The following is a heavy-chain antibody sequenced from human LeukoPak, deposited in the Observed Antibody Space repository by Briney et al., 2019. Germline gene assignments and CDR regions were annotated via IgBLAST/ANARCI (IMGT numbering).Heavy chain of an antibody. J-gene: IGHJ3*02. D-gene: IGHD3-22*01. Sequence: ASVKVSCKASGYTFTSYAMHWVRQAPGQRLEWMGWTNAGNGNTKYTQKFQGRVTITRDTSASTAYMELSSLRSEDTAVYYCAREGNYYDSSGYGVGDAFDIWGQGTMVTVSS. CDR2: TNAGNGNT. CDR1: GYTFTSYA. V-gene: IGHV1-3*01. CDR3: AREGNYYDSSGYGVGDAFDI.